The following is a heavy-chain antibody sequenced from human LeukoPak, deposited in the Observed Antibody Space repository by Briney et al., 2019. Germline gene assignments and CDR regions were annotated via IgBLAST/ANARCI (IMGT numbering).Heavy chain of an antibody. CDR1: GGSISSSSYY. CDR2: IYYSGST. V-gene: IGHV4-39*01. D-gene: IGHD3-10*01. CDR3: ARPYGSGSYYAPFDH. J-gene: IGHJ4*02. Sequence: SETLSLTCTVSGGSISSSSYYWGWIRQPPGKGLEWIGSIYYSGSTYYNPSLKSRVTISVDTSKNQFSLKLSSVTAADTAVYYCARPYGSGSYYAPFDHWGQGTLVTDSS.